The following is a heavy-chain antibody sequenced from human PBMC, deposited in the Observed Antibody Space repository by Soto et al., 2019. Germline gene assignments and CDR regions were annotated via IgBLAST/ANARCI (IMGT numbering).Heavy chain of an antibody. D-gene: IGHD2-15*01. CDR1: GFTFSSYG. CDR3: AKGIYRYCSGGSCYNDY. CDR2: ISYDGSNK. V-gene: IGHV3-30*18. Sequence: GGSLRLSCAASGFTFSSYGMHWVRQAPGKGLEWVAVISYDGSNKYYADSVKGRFTISRDNSKNTLYLQMNSLRAEDTAVYYCAKGIYRYCSGGSCYNDYWGQGTLVTVSS. J-gene: IGHJ4*02.